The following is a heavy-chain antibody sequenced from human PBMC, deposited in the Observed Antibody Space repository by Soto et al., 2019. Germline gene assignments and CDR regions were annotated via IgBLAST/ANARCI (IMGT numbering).Heavy chain of an antibody. J-gene: IGHJ5*02. CDR3: ARGWSSDYYDSSGYHPRFDP. D-gene: IGHD3-22*01. CDR1: GYTFTSHG. V-gene: IGHV1-18*01. Sequence: GASVKVSCKASGYTFTSHGISWVRQAPGQGLEWMGWISAYNGNTNYAQKLQGRVTMTTDTSTSTAYMELRSLRSDDTAVYYCARGWSSDYYDSSGYHPRFDPWGQGTLVTVSS. CDR2: ISAYNGNT.